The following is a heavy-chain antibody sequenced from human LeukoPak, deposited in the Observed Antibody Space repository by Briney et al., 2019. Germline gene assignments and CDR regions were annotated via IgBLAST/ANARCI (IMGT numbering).Heavy chain of an antibody. D-gene: IGHD5-18*01. CDR3: ASPNIPFRRYSYGDYYYLMDV. Sequence: SVKVSCKASGGTFTSYAISWVRQAPGQGLEWMGGTIIIFGRGNYAQKFQGRVRITAHKSTSTAYMELSSLTSEDTAVYYCASPNIPFRRYSYGDYYYLMDVWGKGTTLTVSS. CDR2: TIIIFGRG. V-gene: IGHV1-69*06. J-gene: IGHJ6*04. CDR1: GGTFTSYA.